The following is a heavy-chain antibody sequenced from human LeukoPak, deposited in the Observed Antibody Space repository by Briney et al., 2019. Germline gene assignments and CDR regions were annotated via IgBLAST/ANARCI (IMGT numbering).Heavy chain of an antibody. CDR3: ARHPLAKGSYYDILTAQLAFDI. J-gene: IGHJ3*02. V-gene: IGHV5-51*01. Sequence: GESLKISCKGSGYSFTSYWIGWVRQMPGKGLEWMGIIYPGDSDTRYSPSFQGQVTISADKSISTAYLQWSSLKASDTAMYYCARHPLAKGSYYDILTAQLAFDIWGQGTMVTVSS. CDR1: GYSFTSYW. D-gene: IGHD3-9*01. CDR2: IYPGDSDT.